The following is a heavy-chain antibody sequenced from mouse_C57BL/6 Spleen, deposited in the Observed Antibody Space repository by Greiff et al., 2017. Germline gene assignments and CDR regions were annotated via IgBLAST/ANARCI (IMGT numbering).Heavy chain of an antibody. Sequence: VQLQQSGAELVRPGASVKLSCKASGYTFTDYYINWVKQRPGQGLEWIARIYPGSGNTYYNEKFKGKATLTAEKSSSTAYMQLSSLTSEDSAVYFCARGGSNSYFDYWGQGTTLTVSS. CDR2: IYPGSGNT. V-gene: IGHV1-76*01. J-gene: IGHJ2*01. CDR1: GYTFTDYY. CDR3: ARGGSNSYFDY. D-gene: IGHD2-5*01.